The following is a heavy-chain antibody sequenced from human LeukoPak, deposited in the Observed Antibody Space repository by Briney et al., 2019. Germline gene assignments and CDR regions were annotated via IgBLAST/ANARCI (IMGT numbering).Heavy chain of an antibody. CDR2: IKHDGSEK. V-gene: IGHV3-7*01. Sequence: PGGSLRLSCAASGFTLSRYWMTWVRQAPGKGLEWVANIKHDGSEKYYVDSVKGRFTISRDNAKNSLYLQMNSLRAEDTAVYYCASPTAYDYYESRGYYSYVFDIWGQGTMVTVSS. CDR3: ASPTAYDYYESRGYYSYVFDI. D-gene: IGHD3-22*01. CDR1: GFTLSRYW. J-gene: IGHJ3*02.